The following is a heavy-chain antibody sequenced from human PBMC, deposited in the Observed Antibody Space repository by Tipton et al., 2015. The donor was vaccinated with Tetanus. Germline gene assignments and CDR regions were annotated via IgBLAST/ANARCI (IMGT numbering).Heavy chain of an antibody. J-gene: IGHJ4*02. D-gene: IGHD2-15*01. Sequence: VQSGAEMKKPGSSVKVSCKASGGTFTNYALSWVRQAPGQGLEWVGSISPYTGNTNYTQNLQGRVTMTRDTSTTTAYMELRSLRSDDTAVYYCARGGSSPYWGQGTLVIVSS. CDR1: GGTFTNYA. CDR2: ISPYTGNT. CDR3: ARGGSSPY. V-gene: IGHV1-18*01.